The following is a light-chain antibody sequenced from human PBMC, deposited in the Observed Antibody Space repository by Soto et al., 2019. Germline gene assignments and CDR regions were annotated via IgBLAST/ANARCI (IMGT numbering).Light chain of an antibody. CDR1: SSDVGAYDL. V-gene: IGLV2-23*01. CDR3: CSYAGNRIFI. J-gene: IGLJ2*01. Sequence: QSALTQPASVSGSPGQSITISCIGTSSDVGAYDLVSWYQQHPGTAPRLIIYENIRRPSTIVSRFSGSKSGNTASLTISGLRAEDEANYHCCSYAGNRIFIFGGGTKLTVL. CDR2: ENI.